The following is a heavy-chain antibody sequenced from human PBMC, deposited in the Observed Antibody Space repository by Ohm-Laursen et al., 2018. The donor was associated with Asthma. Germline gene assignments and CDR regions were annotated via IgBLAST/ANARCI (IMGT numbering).Heavy chain of an antibody. Sequence: GASVKVSCKASGYTFTYRSLHWVRQAPGQALEWMGWITPFNGNTNYAQKFQDRVTITRDGSMSTAYMELSSLRSEDTAMYYCARSSGHYDSSGYGAFDIWGQGTMVTVSS. D-gene: IGHD3-22*01. V-gene: IGHV1-45*02. CDR3: ARSSGHYDSSGYGAFDI. J-gene: IGHJ3*02. CDR1: GYTFTYRS. CDR2: ITPFNGNT.